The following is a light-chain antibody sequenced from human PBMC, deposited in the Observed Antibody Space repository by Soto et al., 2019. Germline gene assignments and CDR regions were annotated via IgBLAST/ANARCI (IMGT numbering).Light chain of an antibody. V-gene: IGKV3-20*01. CDR2: GAS. J-gene: IGKJ1*01. CDR1: QSVSSSY. Sequence: EIVLTQSPGTLSLSPGERATLSCRASQSVSSSYLAWYQQKPGQAPRLLIYGASSRATGIPDRFSGSGSGTEFTLTISSLQPDDFATYYCQQYDSYPTFGQGTKVDIK. CDR3: QQYDSYPT.